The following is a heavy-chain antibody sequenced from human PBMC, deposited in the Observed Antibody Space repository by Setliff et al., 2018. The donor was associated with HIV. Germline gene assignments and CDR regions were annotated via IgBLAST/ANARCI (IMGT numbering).Heavy chain of an antibody. Sequence: ASVKVSCKASDYTFTSYGISWVRQAPGQGLEWMGWISVYNGNTNYAQNLQGRVIMTTDSSTSTAYMELRSLRSDDTAVYYCARDLGISSGYYFDYWGQGTLVTVS. CDR3: ARDLGISSGYYFDY. D-gene: IGHD3-22*01. V-gene: IGHV1-18*01. CDR1: DYTFTSYG. J-gene: IGHJ4*02. CDR2: ISVYNGNT.